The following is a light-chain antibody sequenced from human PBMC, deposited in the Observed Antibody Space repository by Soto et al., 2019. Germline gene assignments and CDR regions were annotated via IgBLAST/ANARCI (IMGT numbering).Light chain of an antibody. CDR3: QHYHGYPFT. CDR2: DAS. J-gene: IGKJ3*01. Sequence: DIQMTQSPSTLSASVGSRVTITCRASQSVNTWLAWYQQKPGKAPVLLIYDASSLKSGVPSRFSGSGSGTEFTLTITSLQPDDFAIYYCQHYHGYPFTFGPGTTVDIK. V-gene: IGKV1-5*01. CDR1: QSVNTW.